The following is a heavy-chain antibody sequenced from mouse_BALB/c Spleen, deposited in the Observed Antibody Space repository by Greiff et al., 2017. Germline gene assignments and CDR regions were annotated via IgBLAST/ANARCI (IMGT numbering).Heavy chain of an antibody. V-gene: IGHV3-2*02. CDR3: ARENGYGAMDY. Sequence: EVKLMESGPGLVKPSQSLSLTCTVTGYSITSDYAWNWIRQFPGNKLEWMGYISYSGSTSYNPSLKSRISITRDTSKNQFFLQLNSVTTEDTATYYCARENGYGAMDYWGQGTSVTVSS. CDR2: ISYSGST. CDR1: GYSITSDYA. D-gene: IGHD2-2*01. J-gene: IGHJ4*01.